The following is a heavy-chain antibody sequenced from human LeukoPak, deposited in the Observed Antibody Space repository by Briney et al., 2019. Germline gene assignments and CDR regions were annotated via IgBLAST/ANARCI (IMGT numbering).Heavy chain of an antibody. D-gene: IGHD5-24*01. V-gene: IGHV3-53*01. CDR3: ARGQDGYNYHAFDI. CDR2: IYSGGST. Sequence: GGSLRLSCAASGFTVSSNYMSWVRQAPGKGLEWVSVIYSGGSTYYADSVKGRFTISRDNSKNTLYLQMNSLRAEDTAVYYCARGQDGYNYHAFDIWGQGTMVTVSS. CDR1: GFTVSSNY. J-gene: IGHJ3*02.